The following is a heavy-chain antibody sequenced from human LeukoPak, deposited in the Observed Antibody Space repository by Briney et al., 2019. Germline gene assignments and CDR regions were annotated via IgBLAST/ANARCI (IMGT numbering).Heavy chain of an antibody. CDR1: GFTFSSYS. Sequence: GGSLRLSCAASGFTFSSYSMNWVRQAPGKRLEWVSSISSSSSYIYYADSVKGRFTISRDNAKNSLYLQMNSLRAEDTAVYYCARDFGAAGSFDYWGQGTLVTVSS. CDR3: ARDFGAAGSFDY. V-gene: IGHV3-21*01. D-gene: IGHD6-13*01. CDR2: ISSSSSYI. J-gene: IGHJ4*02.